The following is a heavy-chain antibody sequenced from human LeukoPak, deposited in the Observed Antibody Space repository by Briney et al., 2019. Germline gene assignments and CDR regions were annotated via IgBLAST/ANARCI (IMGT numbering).Heavy chain of an antibody. CDR3: AKGLGTSGYHDY. Sequence: PGGPLSPSCAAPGFPFSNYAMTWVRRAQGKGRKRVSGISDSGDRTYYADSVKGRFTISRDNSKNMLYLQMNSLRVEDTALYYCAKGLGTSGYHDYWGQGTLVTVSS. CDR2: ISDSGDRT. J-gene: IGHJ4*02. V-gene: IGHV3-23*01. D-gene: IGHD3-22*01. CDR1: GFPFSNYA.